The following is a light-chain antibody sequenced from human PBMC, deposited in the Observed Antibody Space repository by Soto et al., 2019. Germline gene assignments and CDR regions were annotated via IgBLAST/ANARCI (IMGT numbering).Light chain of an antibody. CDR3: QQYGDLPPT. Sequence: PVERVTLSCRASQSVSILLAWYQQTPGQAPRLLIHGATTRATGIPARFSGSGSGTDFNLTISSLETEDFVVYHCQQYGDLPPTFGQGTKVDIK. CDR2: GAT. V-gene: IGKV3-15*01. J-gene: IGKJ1*01. CDR1: QSVSIL.